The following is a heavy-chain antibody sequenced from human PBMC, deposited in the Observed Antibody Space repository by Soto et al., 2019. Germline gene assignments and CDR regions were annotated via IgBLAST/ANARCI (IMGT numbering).Heavy chain of an antibody. CDR3: ARVVNDILTGPFPVDYYYGMDV. V-gene: IGHV4-30-4*01. Sequence: SETLSLTCTVSGGSISSGDYYWSWIRQPPGKGLEWIGYIYYSGSTYYNPSLKSRVTISVDTSKNQFSLKLSSVTAADTAVYYCARVVNDILTGPFPVDYYYGMDVWGQGTTVTV. CDR2: IYYSGST. D-gene: IGHD3-9*01. J-gene: IGHJ6*02. CDR1: GGSISSGDYY.